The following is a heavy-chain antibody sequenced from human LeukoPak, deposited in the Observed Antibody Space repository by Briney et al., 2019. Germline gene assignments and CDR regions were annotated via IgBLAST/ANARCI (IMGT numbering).Heavy chain of an antibody. Sequence: PSETLSLTCAVSGASITCHYWSWIRQLPGKGLQCIAYISYSGTTNSNPSLKSRVTISVDASKSQFSLKLSSVTAADTAVYYCARLYTTSVFDYWGQGTLVTVSS. CDR1: GASITCHY. D-gene: IGHD1-1*01. J-gene: IGHJ4*02. CDR2: ISYSGTT. V-gene: IGHV4-59*11. CDR3: ARLYTTSVFDY.